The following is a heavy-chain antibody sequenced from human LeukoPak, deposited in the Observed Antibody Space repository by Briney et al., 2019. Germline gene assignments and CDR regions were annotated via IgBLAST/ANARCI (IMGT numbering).Heavy chain of an antibody. CDR1: GFTFGDYA. J-gene: IGHJ6*04. V-gene: IGHV3-43D*04. Sequence: GGSLRLSCAASGFTFGDYAMHWVRQAPGKGLEWVSLISWDGGSTYYADSVKGRFTISRDNNKNSLYLQMKSLRAEDTALYYCAKDMGSGWSYQYYGMDVWGKGTTVTVSS. D-gene: IGHD6-19*01. CDR3: AKDMGSGWSYQYYGMDV. CDR2: ISWDGGST.